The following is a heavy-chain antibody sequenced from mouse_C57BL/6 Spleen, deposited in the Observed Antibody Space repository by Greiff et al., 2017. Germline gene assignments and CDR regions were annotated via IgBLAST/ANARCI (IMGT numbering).Heavy chain of an antibody. Sequence: EVQVVESGGGLVKPGGSLKLSCAASGFTFSDYGMHWVRQAPEKGLEWVAYISSGSSTIYYADTVKGRFTISRDNAKNTLFLQMTSLRSEDTAMYYCARRGNYGPTYAMDYWGQGTSVTVSS. CDR2: ISSGSSTI. V-gene: IGHV5-17*01. J-gene: IGHJ4*01. D-gene: IGHD2-1*01. CDR1: GFTFSDYG. CDR3: ARRGNYGPTYAMDY.